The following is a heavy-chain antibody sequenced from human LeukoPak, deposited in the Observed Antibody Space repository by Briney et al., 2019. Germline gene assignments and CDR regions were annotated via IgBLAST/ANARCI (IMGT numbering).Heavy chain of an antibody. J-gene: IGHJ6*03. Sequence: GASLQISCKGSGYSFTSYWIGWVRQLPGKGLEWMGIIYPGDSDTRYSPSFQGQVTISADKSISTAYLQWSSLKASDTAMYYCARVTYYYGSGSLTEYYYYYMDVWGKGTTVTISS. CDR2: IYPGDSDT. D-gene: IGHD3-10*01. CDR1: GYSFTSYW. CDR3: ARVTYYYGSGSLTEYYYYYMDV. V-gene: IGHV5-51*01.